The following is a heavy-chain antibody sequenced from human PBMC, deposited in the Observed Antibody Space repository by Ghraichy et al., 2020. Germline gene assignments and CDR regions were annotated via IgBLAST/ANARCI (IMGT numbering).Heavy chain of an antibody. V-gene: IGHV4-39*01. CDR2: FYYSGGT. CDR1: GGSISSTTYY. D-gene: IGHD2-15*01. CDR3: ARLPPTTPETD. J-gene: IGHJ4*02. Sequence: LSLTCTVSGGSISSTTYYWGWIRQPPGKGLEWIGSFYYSGGTYYNPSLKSRVTISVDTSKNQFSLKLSSVNATDTAVYYCARLPPTTPETDWGQGTLVTVSS.